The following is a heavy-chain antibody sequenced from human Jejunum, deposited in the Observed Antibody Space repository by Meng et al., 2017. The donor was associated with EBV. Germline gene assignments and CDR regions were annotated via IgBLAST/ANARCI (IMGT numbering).Heavy chain of an antibody. CDR2: IYWDDDK. J-gene: IGHJ4*02. Sequence: TLKGSVRTLSKPTRTLTLTCTFSGFSLTTSGVGVGWIRQPPGKAPEWLALIYWDDDKRYSPSLKSRLTITKDTSKNQVVLTMTNMDPVDTGTYFCAHSPMRTSSSGYPRGFDYWGQGTLVTVSS. V-gene: IGHV2-5*02. D-gene: IGHD5-12*01. CDR3: AHSPMRTSSSGYPRGFDY. CDR1: GFSLTTSGVG.